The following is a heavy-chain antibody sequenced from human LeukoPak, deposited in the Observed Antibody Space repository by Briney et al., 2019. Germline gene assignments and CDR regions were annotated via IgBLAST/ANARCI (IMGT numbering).Heavy chain of an antibody. Sequence: GGSLRLSCAASGFTFSSYSMNWVRQAPGKGLEWVSSISSSSSYIYYADSVKGRFTISRDNAKNSLYLQMNSLRAEDTAVYYCATYPEPVYGGNSYENFDYWGQGTLVTVSS. CDR1: GFTFSSYS. CDR3: ATYPEPVYGGNSYENFDY. V-gene: IGHV3-21*04. CDR2: ISSSSSYI. D-gene: IGHD4-23*01. J-gene: IGHJ4*02.